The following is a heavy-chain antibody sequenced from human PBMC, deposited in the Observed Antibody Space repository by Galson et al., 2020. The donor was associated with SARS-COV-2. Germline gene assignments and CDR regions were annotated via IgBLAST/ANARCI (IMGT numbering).Heavy chain of an antibody. Sequence: GGSLRLSCAASGFTFSDYYMSWIRQAPGKGLEWVSYISSSSSYTHYADSVKGRFTISRDNAKNSLYLQMNSLRAEDTAVYYCARDSSGLGYCSGGSCYSSYHAFDIWGQGTMVTVSS. D-gene: IGHD2-15*01. J-gene: IGHJ3*02. CDR2: ISSSSSYT. CDR1: GFTFSDYY. CDR3: ARDSSGLGYCSGGSCYSSYHAFDI. V-gene: IGHV3-11*06.